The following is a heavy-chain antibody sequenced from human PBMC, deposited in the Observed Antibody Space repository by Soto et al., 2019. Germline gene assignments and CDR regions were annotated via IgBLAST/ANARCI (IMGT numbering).Heavy chain of an antibody. CDR2: ISSSSSYI. V-gene: IGHV3-21*01. J-gene: IGHJ5*02. Sequence: GGSLRLSCAASGFTFSSYSMNWVRQAPGKGLEWVSSISSSSSYIYYADSVKGRFTISRDNAKNSLYLQMNSLRAEDTAVYYCARAERSGYDLPPDNWFDPWGQGTLVTVSS. D-gene: IGHD5-12*01. CDR3: ARAERSGYDLPPDNWFDP. CDR1: GFTFSSYS.